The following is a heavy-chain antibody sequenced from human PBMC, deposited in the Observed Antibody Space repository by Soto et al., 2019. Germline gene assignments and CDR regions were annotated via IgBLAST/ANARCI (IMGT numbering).Heavy chain of an antibody. CDR1: GFTFSTYW. CDR2: INSDGSIT. J-gene: IGHJ6*03. V-gene: IGHV3-74*01. D-gene: IGHD3-10*01. CDR3: ARDYGTYYDGSGSYGDV. Sequence: EVQLVESGGGLVQPGGSLRLSCAASGFTFSTYWMHWVRQDSGKGLVWVSRINSDGSITSYADSVRGRCTISRDNAKNTLYLQMNSLRVEDTAVYYCARDYGTYYDGSGSYGDVWGKGTTVPVS.